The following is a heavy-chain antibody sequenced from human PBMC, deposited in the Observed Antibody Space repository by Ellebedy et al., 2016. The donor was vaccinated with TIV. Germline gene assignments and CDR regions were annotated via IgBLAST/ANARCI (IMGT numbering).Heavy chain of an antibody. CDR2: IIPIFGTA. V-gene: IGHV1-69*13. CDR3: ARVRGSYPTPPYFDY. Sequence: SVKVSXKASGGTFSSYAISWVRQAPGQGLEWMGGIIPIFGTANYAQKFQGRVTITADESTSTAYMELSSLRSEDTAVYYCARVRGSYPTPPYFDYWGQGTLVTVSS. CDR1: GGTFSSYA. J-gene: IGHJ4*02. D-gene: IGHD1-26*01.